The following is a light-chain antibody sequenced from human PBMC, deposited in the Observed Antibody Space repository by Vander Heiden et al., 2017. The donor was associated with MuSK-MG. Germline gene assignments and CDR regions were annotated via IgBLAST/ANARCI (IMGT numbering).Light chain of an antibody. V-gene: IGLV2-14*03. J-gene: IGLJ1*01. CDR3: NSDTSSSTDV. CDR1: SSSVGGYHF. Sequence: QSALTPPAPVSRSPGPSFPISCPRTSSSVGGYHFLSWYHQHPGHAPNPMIYDGSNRPSGVSNRFSGSKAGNTASLTICGLQDEDEDDYYCNSDTSSSTDVFGTGTKVTVL. CDR2: DGS.